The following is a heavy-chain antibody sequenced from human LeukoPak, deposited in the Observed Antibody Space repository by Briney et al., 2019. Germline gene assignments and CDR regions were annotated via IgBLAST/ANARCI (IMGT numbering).Heavy chain of an antibody. V-gene: IGHV3-23*01. CDR3: AKRVPLTALDS. Sequence: GGSLRLSCAASGFSFNIYAMGWVRQAPGKGLKWVSVIGSGSVDKHYADTVRGRFDISRDNSKNRLFLQMNSLRVEDSGVYYCAKRVPLTALDSWGQGTLVTVSS. D-gene: IGHD3-3*01. CDR2: IGSGSVDK. CDR1: GFSFNIYA. J-gene: IGHJ5*01.